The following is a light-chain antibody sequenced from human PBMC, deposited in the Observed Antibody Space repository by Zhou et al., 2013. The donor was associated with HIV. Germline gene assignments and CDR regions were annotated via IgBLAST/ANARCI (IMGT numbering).Light chain of an antibody. J-gene: IGKJ4*01. CDR2: GAF. CDR1: QSVGTN. V-gene: IGKV3-15*01. CDR3: QQYNNWPPLT. Sequence: EIVMTQSPGTLSVSPGERATLSCGASQSVGTNLAWYQQKTGQAPRLLIYGAFSRATGIPARFSGSGSGTEFTLTISSLQSEDFAVYYCQQYNNWPPLTFGGGTKVEIK.